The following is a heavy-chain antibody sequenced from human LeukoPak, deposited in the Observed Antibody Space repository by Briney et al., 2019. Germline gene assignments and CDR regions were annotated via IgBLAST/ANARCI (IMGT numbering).Heavy chain of an antibody. D-gene: IGHD2-2*01. CDR3: ARQEVVPKGSIGPY. Sequence: ASVKVSCKASGYTFTSYGISWVRQAPGQGLEWMGWISAYNGNTNYAQKFQGRVTMTTDTSTSTVYMELSSLRSEDTAVYYCARQEVVPKGSIGPYWGQGTLVTVSS. J-gene: IGHJ4*02. CDR2: ISAYNGNT. CDR1: GYTFTSYG. V-gene: IGHV1-18*01.